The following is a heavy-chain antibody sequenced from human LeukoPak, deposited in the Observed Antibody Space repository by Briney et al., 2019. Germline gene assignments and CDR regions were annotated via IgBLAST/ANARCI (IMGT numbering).Heavy chain of an antibody. CDR3: ARHGVLVTRPPDY. J-gene: IGHJ4*02. V-gene: IGHV4-38-2*02. CDR1: GYSISSGFY. CDR2: IYQTESA. Sequence: SETLSLTCTVSGYSISSGFYWGWIRLPPGKGLEWIGSIYQTESAHSNPSLKSRVTISVDTSKNQFSLQLTSVTAADTAIYYCARHGVLVTRPPDYWGQGILVTVSS. D-gene: IGHD3-16*02.